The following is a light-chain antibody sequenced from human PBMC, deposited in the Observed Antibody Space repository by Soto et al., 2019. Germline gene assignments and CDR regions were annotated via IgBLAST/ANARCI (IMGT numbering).Light chain of an antibody. CDR1: QSISGN. J-gene: IGKJ5*01. V-gene: IGKV3-11*01. CDR3: QQRSNWPIT. CDR2: DAS. Sequence: EIVLTQSPVTLSLSPGETATLSCRASQSISGNLAWYQQTPAQAPRLLIYDASSRATDIPARFSDSGSETDFTLTISSLEPEDFIVYYCQQRSNWPITFGQGTRLEIK.